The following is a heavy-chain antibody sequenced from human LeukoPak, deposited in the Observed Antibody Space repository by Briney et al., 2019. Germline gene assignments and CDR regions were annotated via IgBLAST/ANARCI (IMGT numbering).Heavy chain of an antibody. J-gene: IGHJ4*02. CDR1: GFTFSTYA. D-gene: IGHD6-13*01. CDR2: ISYDGRNK. Sequence: GGSLRLSCAASGFTFSTYAMHWVRQAPGKGLERVAVISYDGRNKYYTDSVKGRFTISRDNSKNTLNLQMNSLRPEDTAVYYCARGCSSSWYQDYWGQGTLVTVSS. V-gene: IGHV3-30*04. CDR3: ARGCSSSWYQDY.